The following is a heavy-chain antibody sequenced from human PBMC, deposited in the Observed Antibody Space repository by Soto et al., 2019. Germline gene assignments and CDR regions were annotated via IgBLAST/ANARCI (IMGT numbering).Heavy chain of an antibody. D-gene: IGHD3-22*01. V-gene: IGHV1-69*02. CDR3: ARGQGIDSSGYYENTRTDY. CDR1: GGTFSSYT. J-gene: IGHJ4*02. Sequence: PVKVSCKASGGTFSSYTISSARQAPGQRLEWMGRIIPILGIANYAQKFQGRVTITADKSTSAAYMELSSLRSEDTAVYYCARGQGIDSSGYYENTRTDYWGQGTLVTVSS. CDR2: IIPILGIA.